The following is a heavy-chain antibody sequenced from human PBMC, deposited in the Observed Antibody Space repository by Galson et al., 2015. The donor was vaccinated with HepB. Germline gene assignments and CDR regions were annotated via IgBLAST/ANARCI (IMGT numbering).Heavy chain of an antibody. CDR1: RFTFSRYS. J-gene: IGHJ4*02. CDR3: AKDAGGTDSGPFEY. CDR2: INDSGGNT. D-gene: IGHD1-26*01. Sequence: SLRLSCAASRFTFSRYSMNWVRQAPGKGLQWVSTINDSGGNTHYANSVKGRFTISRDNSKNTRYLHMNSLRAEDTAVYYCAKDAGGTDSGPFEYWGQGTLVTVSS. V-gene: IGHV3-23*01.